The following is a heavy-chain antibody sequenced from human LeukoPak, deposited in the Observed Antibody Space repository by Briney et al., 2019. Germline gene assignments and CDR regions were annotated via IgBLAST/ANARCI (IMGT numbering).Heavy chain of an antibody. J-gene: IGHJ5*02. CDR2: IYYSGST. CDR1: GGSISSYY. D-gene: IGHD4-17*01. V-gene: IGHV4-59*01. CDR3: ARNDYGDYNGWFDP. Sequence: SETLSLTCTVSGGSISSYYWSWIRQPSGKGLEWIGYIYYSGSTNYNPSLKSRVTISVDTSKNQFSLKLSSVTAADTAVYYCARNDYGDYNGWFDPWGQGTLVTVSS.